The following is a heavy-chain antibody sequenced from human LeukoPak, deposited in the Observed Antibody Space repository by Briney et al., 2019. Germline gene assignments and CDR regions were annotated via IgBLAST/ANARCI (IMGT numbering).Heavy chain of an antibody. D-gene: IGHD1-26*01. CDR2: IYPGDSDT. CDR3: ARRIVGATARFDP. V-gene: IGHV5-51*01. J-gene: IGHJ5*02. CDR1: GYSFTSYW. Sequence: GESLKISCKGSGYSFTSYWIGRVRQMPGKGLEWMGIIYPGDSDTRYSPSFQGQVTISADKSISTAYLQWSSLKASDTAMYYCARRIVGATARFDPWGQGTLVTVSS.